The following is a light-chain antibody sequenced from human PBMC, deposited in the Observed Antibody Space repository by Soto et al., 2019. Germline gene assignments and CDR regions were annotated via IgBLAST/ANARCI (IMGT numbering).Light chain of an antibody. CDR2: GAS. J-gene: IGKJ2*01. CDR3: QQDNNWPPLYT. Sequence: EIVMTQSPATLSVSPGERATLSCRASQSVSSNLAWYQQKPGQAPRLLIYGASTRATGIPARFSGSGSGTEFTLTISSLQSEDFAVYYCQQDNNWPPLYTFGQGTKLAIK. CDR1: QSVSSN. V-gene: IGKV3-15*01.